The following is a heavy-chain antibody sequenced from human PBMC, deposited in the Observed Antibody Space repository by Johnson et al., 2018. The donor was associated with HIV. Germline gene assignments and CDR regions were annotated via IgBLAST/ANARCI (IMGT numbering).Heavy chain of an antibody. D-gene: IGHD6-13*01. CDR3: ARDGEWQQLPLVDAFDF. CDR1: GFTVSSNY. Sequence: VQLVESGGGVVQPGGSLRLSCAASGFTVSSNYMSWVRQAPGKGLEWVSVIYSGGSTYYADSVKGRFTISRDNSKNTLYLQMNSLRVEDTAVYYCARDGEWQQLPLVDAFDFWGQGTMVTVSS. CDR2: IYSGGST. J-gene: IGHJ3*01. V-gene: IGHV3-66*01.